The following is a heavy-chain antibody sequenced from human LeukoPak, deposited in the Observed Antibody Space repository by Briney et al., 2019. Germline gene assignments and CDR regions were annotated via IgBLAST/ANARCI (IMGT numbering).Heavy chain of an antibody. CDR2: ISYDGSNK. Sequence: PGGSLRLSCAASGFTFSNYWMTWVRQAPGKGLEWVAVISYDGSNKYYADSVKGRFTISRDNSKNTLYLQMNSLRAEDTAVYYCAKDLTGMVRGEGAFDYWGQGTLVTVSS. CDR3: AKDLTGMVRGEGAFDY. J-gene: IGHJ4*02. CDR1: GFTFSNYW. V-gene: IGHV3-30*18. D-gene: IGHD3-10*01.